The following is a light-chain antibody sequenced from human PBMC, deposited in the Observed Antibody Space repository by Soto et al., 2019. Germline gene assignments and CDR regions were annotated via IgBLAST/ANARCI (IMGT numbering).Light chain of an antibody. CDR3: HQRQSWPRT. V-gene: IGKV3-11*01. Sequence: EIVLTQSPATLSSFPGERATLSCRASQAVNTRLAWYQHKPGQAPRLLIYLTSNRATGIPARFSGSGSGTDFTLTISILEPEDFAVYYCHQRQSWPRTFRQGTKVDIK. J-gene: IGKJ1*01. CDR1: QAVNTR. CDR2: LTS.